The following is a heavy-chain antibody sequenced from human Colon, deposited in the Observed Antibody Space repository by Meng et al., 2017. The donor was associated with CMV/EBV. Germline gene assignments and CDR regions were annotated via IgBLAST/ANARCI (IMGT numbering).Heavy chain of an antibody. J-gene: IGHJ5*02. CDR1: GFEFNKYA. Sequence: SGFEFNKYAMYSVRQLPGKGLEWVALISWDGGTSFYGDSVKGRFIISRDNSENSLSLQMNSLRTEDTAVYYCARGGKQLWLWGWFDPWGQGTLVTVSS. CDR3: ARGGKQLWLWGWFDP. D-gene: IGHD5-18*01. V-gene: IGHV3-43D*04. CDR2: ISWDGGTS.